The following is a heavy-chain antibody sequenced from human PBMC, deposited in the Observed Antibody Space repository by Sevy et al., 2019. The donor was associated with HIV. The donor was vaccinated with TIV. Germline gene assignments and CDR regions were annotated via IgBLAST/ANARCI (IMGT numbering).Heavy chain of an antibody. CDR3: ARGGFWSGSSDNWFDP. CDR1: GGSISSYY. V-gene: IGHV4-59*01. CDR2: IYYSGST. J-gene: IGHJ5*02. Sequence: SESLSLTCTVSGGSISSYYWSWIRQSPGKGLEWIGYIYYSGSTNYNPSLKSRVTISVDTSKNQFSLKLSSVTAADTAVYYCARGGFWSGSSDNWFDPWGQGTLVTVSS. D-gene: IGHD3-3*01.